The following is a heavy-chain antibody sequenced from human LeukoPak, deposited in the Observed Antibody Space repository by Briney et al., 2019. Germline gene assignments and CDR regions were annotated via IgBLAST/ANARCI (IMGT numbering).Heavy chain of an antibody. Sequence: SETLSLTCAVYGGSFSGYYWSWIRRPPGKGLEWIGEINHSRSTNYNPSLKSRVTISVDTSKNQFSLKLSSVTAADTAVYYCARGEALGLWGQGTLVTVSS. CDR3: ARGEALGL. CDR1: GGSFSGYY. V-gene: IGHV4-34*01. J-gene: IGHJ4*02. CDR2: INHSRST.